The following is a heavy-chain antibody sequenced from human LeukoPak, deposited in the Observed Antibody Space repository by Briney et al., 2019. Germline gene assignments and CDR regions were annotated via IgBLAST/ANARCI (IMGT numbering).Heavy chain of an antibody. CDR2: IYYSGST. Sequence: PSETLSLTCTVSGGSISSSSYYWGWIRQPPGKGLEWIGSIYYSGSTYYNPSLKSRVTISVDTSKNQFSLKLSSVTAADTAVYYCARDSREGYGYNADDAFDIWGQGTMVTVSS. CDR1: GGSISSSSYY. D-gene: IGHD5-24*01. V-gene: IGHV4-39*07. J-gene: IGHJ3*02. CDR3: ARDSREGYGYNADDAFDI.